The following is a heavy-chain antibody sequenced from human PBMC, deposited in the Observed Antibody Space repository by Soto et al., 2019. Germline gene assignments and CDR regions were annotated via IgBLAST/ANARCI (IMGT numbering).Heavy chain of an antibody. D-gene: IGHD3-10*01. CDR3: ARDGGFGELKY. J-gene: IGHJ4*02. Sequence: QVQLVQSGAELKKPGSSVKVSCKASGDTFSGYPINWVRQAPGEGLEWMGRIIPVFGTTNDAQRFEGRVTFTADESTNTAYRELRGLLSDDTAVYYCARDGGFGELKYWGPGTLVTVSS. V-gene: IGHV1-69*18. CDR2: IIPVFGTT. CDR1: GDTFSGYP.